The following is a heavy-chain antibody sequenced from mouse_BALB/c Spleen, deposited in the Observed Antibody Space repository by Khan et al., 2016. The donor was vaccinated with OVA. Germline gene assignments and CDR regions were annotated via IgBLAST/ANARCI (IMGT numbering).Heavy chain of an antibody. Sequence: EVQLLETGGGLVQPGGSRGLSCEGSGFTFSGFWMSWVRQTPGKTLEWIGDINSDGSAINYAPSIQDRFTIFRDNDKSTLYLQMSNLRSEDTATYFCMRYGNYWYFDVWCAGTTFTVSS. D-gene: IGHD2-1*01. V-gene: IGHV11-2*02. CDR1: GFTFSGFW. J-gene: IGHJ1*01. CDR3: MRYGNYWYFDV. CDR2: INSDGSAI.